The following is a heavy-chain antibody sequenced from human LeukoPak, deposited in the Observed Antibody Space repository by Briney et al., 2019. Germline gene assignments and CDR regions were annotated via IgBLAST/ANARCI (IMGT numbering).Heavy chain of an antibody. CDR1: GGSISSYY. CDR2: IYYSGST. J-gene: IGHJ6*02. CDR3: ARDYCDFWSGYDQDLSGYYGMDV. D-gene: IGHD3-3*01. V-gene: IGHV4-59*01. Sequence: SETLSLTCTVSGGSISSYYWSWVWQPPGKGLEWIGYIYYSGSTNYNPSLKSRVTISVDTSKNQFSLKLSSVTAADTAVYYCARDYCDFWSGYDQDLSGYYGMDVWGQGTTVTVSS.